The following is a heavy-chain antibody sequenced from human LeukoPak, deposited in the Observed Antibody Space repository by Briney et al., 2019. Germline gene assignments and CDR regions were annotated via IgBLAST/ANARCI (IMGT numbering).Heavy chain of an antibody. Sequence: SXTXXVSGGSISSGGYYWSWIRQHPGTGLEWIGYIYYSGSTYYNPSLKSRVTISVDTSKNQFSLKLSSVTAADTAVYYCAGTRAPDSYFDYWGQGTLVTVSS. CDR2: IYYSGST. J-gene: IGHJ4*02. CDR3: AGTRAPDSYFDY. D-gene: IGHD3/OR15-3a*01. V-gene: IGHV4-31*03. CDR1: GGSISSGGYY.